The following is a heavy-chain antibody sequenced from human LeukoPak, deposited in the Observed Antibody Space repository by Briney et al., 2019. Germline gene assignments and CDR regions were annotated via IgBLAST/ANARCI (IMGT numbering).Heavy chain of an antibody. V-gene: IGHV3-74*01. J-gene: IGHJ1*01. D-gene: IGHD3-22*01. CDR1: GFTFSIYW. CDR2: IKSDGST. CDR3: ARAPSEVGGYYPEYFRH. Sequence: PGGSLRLSCAASGFTFSIYWMHWVRHAPGKGLVWVSRIKSDGSTNYADSVKGRFTISRDNAKNTVSLQMNSLRAEDTGVYYCARAPSEVGGYYPEYFRHWGQGTLVTVSS.